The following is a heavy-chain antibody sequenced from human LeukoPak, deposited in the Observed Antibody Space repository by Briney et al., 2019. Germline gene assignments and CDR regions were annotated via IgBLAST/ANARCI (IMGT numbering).Heavy chain of an antibody. D-gene: IGHD6-13*01. J-gene: IGHJ4*02. Sequence: PSETLSLTCAVYGGSFSGYYWSWIRQPPGKGLEWIGEINHSGSTNYNPSLKSRVTISVGTSKNQFSLKLSSVTAADTAVYYCARGDSSSWYDYWGQGTLVTVSS. V-gene: IGHV4-34*01. CDR2: INHSGST. CDR3: ARGDSSSWYDY. CDR1: GGSFSGYY.